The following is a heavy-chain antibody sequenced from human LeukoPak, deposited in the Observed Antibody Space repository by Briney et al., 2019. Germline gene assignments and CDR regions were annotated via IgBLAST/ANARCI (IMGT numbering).Heavy chain of an antibody. CDR1: GGSFSGYY. CDR3: ARASPSVVVPAATDY. V-gene: IGHV4-34*01. Sequence: PSETLSLTCAVYGGSFSGYYWSWIRQPPGKGLEWIGEINHSGSTNYNPSLKSRVTISVDTSENQFSLKLSSVTAADTAVYYCARASPSVVVPAATDYWGQGTLVTVSS. CDR2: INHSGST. D-gene: IGHD2-2*01. J-gene: IGHJ4*02.